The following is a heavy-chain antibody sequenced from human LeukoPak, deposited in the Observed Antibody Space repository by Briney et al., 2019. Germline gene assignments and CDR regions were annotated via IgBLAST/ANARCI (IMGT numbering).Heavy chain of an antibody. Sequence: GGSLRLSCAASGFTFSSYVMSWVRQAPGKGLEWVSAISGSGGSTYYADSVKGRFTISRDNSKNTLYLQMNSLRAEDTAVYYCAKSPNYDILTGYYTGDNWFDPWGQGTLVTVSS. CDR3: AKSPNYDILTGYYTGDNWFDP. CDR2: ISGSGGST. V-gene: IGHV3-23*01. J-gene: IGHJ5*02. CDR1: GFTFSSYV. D-gene: IGHD3-9*01.